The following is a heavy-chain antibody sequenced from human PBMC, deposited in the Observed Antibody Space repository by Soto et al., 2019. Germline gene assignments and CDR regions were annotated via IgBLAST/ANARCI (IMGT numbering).Heavy chain of an antibody. J-gene: IGHJ6*01. Sequence: GSLRLSCKGSGFTFRDHAISWVRQAPGKGLQWVGFMRAKAFGGTTEYATFVKGRFTISRDDSKSVAYLQMNSLETEDTAVYYCTREGAYTSPPYYYFYAMDVWGQGTRVTVSS. D-gene: IGHD2-2*01. CDR1: GFTFRDHA. CDR2: MRAKAFGGTT. CDR3: TREGAYTSPPYYYFYAMDV. V-gene: IGHV3-49*04.